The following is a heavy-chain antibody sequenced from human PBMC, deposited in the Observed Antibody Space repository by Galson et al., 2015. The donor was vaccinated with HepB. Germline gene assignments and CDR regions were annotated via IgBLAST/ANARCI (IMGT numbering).Heavy chain of an antibody. J-gene: IGHJ4*02. Sequence: LTCTVSGGFISSSSYYWGWIRQPPGKGLEWIGSIYYSGSTFYNPSLKSRVTISVDTSKNQFSLKLSSVTAADTAVYYCARERYYYDNTRADYFDYCGQGTRVTVSS. CDR1: GGFISSSSYY. CDR3: ARERYYYDNTRADYFDY. D-gene: IGHD3-22*01. V-gene: IGHV4-39*07. CDR2: IYYSGST.